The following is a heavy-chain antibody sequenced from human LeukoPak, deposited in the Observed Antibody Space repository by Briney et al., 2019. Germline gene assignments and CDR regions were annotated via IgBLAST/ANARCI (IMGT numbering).Heavy chain of an antibody. CDR2: ISSSSSYI. J-gene: IGHJ4*02. V-gene: IGHV3-21*01. D-gene: IGHD5-12*01. Sequence: PGGSLRLSRAASGFTFSSYSMTWVRQAPGKGLEWVSSISSSSSYIYYADSVKGRFTISRDNAKNTLYLQMNSLRAGDTAVYYCARVWGYDSRLDYWGQGTLVTVSS. CDR1: GFTFSSYS. CDR3: ARVWGYDSRLDY.